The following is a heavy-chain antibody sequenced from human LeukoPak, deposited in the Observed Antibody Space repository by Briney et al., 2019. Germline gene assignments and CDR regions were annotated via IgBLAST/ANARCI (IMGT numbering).Heavy chain of an antibody. D-gene: IGHD6-19*01. Sequence: PSETLSLTCTVSGYSISSGYYWAWIRQPPGKGLQWIGNIYHSGNTYYNPSLKSRVSISVDTSKNQFSLKLSSVTAADTAVYYCARVRIAVAVYSDAFDIWGQGTMVTVSS. J-gene: IGHJ3*02. V-gene: IGHV4-38-2*02. CDR2: IYHSGNT. CDR3: ARVRIAVAVYSDAFDI. CDR1: GYSISSGYY.